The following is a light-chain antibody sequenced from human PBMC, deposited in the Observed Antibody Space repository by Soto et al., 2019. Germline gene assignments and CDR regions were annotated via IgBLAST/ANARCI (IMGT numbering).Light chain of an antibody. V-gene: IGKV4-1*01. CDR3: QQYYSIPLT. Sequence: DIVMTQSPDSLAVSLGVGATIHCKSSRSVFFNSISKNYLAWYQHRPGQPPKLLIYGASTRESGVPDRFSGSGSGTDFTLTISSLQAEDVAVYYCQQYYSIPLTFGQGTKVDIK. CDR1: RSVFFNSISKNY. CDR2: GAS. J-gene: IGKJ1*01.